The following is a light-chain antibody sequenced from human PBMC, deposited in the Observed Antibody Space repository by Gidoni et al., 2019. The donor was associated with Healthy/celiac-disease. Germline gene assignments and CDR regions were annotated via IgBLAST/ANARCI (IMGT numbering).Light chain of an antibody. Sequence: AIRMTQSPSSLSASTGDRVTITRRASQGISSYLAWYQQKPGKAPKLLIYAASTLQSGVPSRFSGSGSGTDFTLTISCLQSEDFATYYCQQYYSYPLFGQGTKVEIK. J-gene: IGKJ1*01. CDR2: AAS. CDR1: QGISSY. V-gene: IGKV1-8*01. CDR3: QQYYSYPL.